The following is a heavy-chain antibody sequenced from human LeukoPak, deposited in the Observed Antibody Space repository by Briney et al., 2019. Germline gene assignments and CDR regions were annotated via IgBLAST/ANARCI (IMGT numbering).Heavy chain of an antibody. CDR3: ARAIYGHYYMDV. D-gene: IGHD3-16*01. V-gene: IGHV4-39*07. Sequence: SETLSLTCTVSSGSISTSNYYWGWVRQPPGKALEWIGNIFYSGSTYYSPSLKSRVTISLDTSRNQFSLKLSSVTAADTAVYYCARAIYGHYYMDVWGKGTTVTVSS. CDR2: IFYSGST. CDR1: SGSISTSNYY. J-gene: IGHJ6*03.